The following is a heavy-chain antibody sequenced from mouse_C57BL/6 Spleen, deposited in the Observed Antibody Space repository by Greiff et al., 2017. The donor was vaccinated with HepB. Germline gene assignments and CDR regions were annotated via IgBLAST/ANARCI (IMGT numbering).Heavy chain of an antibody. D-gene: IGHD2-4*01. J-gene: IGHJ4*01. CDR3: SRNDYDGPYYYAMDY. CDR2: IYPSDSET. Sequence: QVQLQQSGAELVRPGSSVKLSCKASGYTFTSYWMDWVKQRPGQGLEWIGNIYPSDSETHYNQKFKDKATLTVDKSSSTAYMQLSSLTSEDSAVYYCSRNDYDGPYYYAMDYWGQGTSVTVSS. V-gene: IGHV1-61*01. CDR1: GYTFTSYW.